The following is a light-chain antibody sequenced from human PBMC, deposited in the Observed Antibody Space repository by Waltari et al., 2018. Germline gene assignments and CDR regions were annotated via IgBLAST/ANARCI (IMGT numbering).Light chain of an antibody. J-gene: IGLJ2*01. V-gene: IGLV3-1*01. CDR2: QDS. Sequence: SYELTQPPSVSVSPGQTASITCSGDKLGDKYACWYQQKPGQSPGLVICQDSKRPSGIPERFSGANSGNTATLTISGTQAMDEADYYCQAWDSSTVVVGGGTKLTVL. CDR3: QAWDSSTVV. CDR1: KLGDKY.